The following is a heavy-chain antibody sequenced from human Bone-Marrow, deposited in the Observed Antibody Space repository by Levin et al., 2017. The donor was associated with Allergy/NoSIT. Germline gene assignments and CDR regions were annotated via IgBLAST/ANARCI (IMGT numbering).Heavy chain of an antibody. V-gene: IGHV4-39*01. J-gene: IGHJ6*02. CDR3: ARMKYTEVADHYYYYGMDV. CDR1: GGSISSSRYY. Sequence: PSETLSLTCNVSGGSISSSRYYWGWIRQPPGKGLEWIGTIYSSGTTYYNPSLKSRLIISVDTSKKEFSLRLNSLTAADTAVYYCARMKYTEVADHYYYYGMDVWGPGTTVTVSS. D-gene: IGHD5-18*01. CDR2: IYSSGTT.